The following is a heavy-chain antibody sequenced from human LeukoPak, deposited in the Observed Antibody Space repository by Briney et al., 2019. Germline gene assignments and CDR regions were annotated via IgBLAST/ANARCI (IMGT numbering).Heavy chain of an antibody. CDR2: ICPDDSDS. V-gene: IGHV5-51*01. Sequence: GESLKISCKGSGNSFSRYWIGWVRQMPGKGLEWMGIICPDDSDSRNSPSSQGQVTISADKSINTVYLQWSSLKASDAAMYYCVKRAKDGQELEQDNWFDPWGPGTLVTVTS. D-gene: IGHD1/OR15-1a*01. J-gene: IGHJ5*02. CDR3: VKRAKDGQELEQDNWFDP. CDR1: GNSFSRYW.